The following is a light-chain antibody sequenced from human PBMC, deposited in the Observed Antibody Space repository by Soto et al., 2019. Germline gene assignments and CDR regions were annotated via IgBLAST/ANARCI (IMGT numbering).Light chain of an antibody. CDR3: CSYVGSSTYV. CDR2: EGT. V-gene: IGLV2-23*01. J-gene: IGLJ1*01. Sequence: QSFLTQPASVSGSPGQSITIACTGTNSDVGTYNLVSWYQQHPGKAPKLMVYEGTKRPSGVSNRFSGSKSGNTASLTISGLQAEDEADYYCCSYVGSSTYVFGTGTKVTVL. CDR1: NSDVGTYNL.